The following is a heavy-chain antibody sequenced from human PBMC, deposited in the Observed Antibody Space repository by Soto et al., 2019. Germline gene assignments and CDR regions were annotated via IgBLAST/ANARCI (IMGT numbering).Heavy chain of an antibody. V-gene: IGHV3-7*01. Sequence: PAGSLRLSCAAPGFTFSSYWMSWVRQAPGKGLEGVANIKQDGSEKYYVDSGKGRFTISRDNAKNSLYLQMNSLRAEDTAVYYCARGPTPIAAADFFDYWGQGTLVTVS. D-gene: IGHD6-13*01. CDR3: ARGPTPIAAADFFDY. CDR1: GFTFSSYW. CDR2: IKQDGSEK. J-gene: IGHJ4*02.